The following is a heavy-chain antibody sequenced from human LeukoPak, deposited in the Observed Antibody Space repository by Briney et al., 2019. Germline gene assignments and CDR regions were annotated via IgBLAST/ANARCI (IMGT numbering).Heavy chain of an antibody. Sequence: NPGGSLRLSCAASGFIFSDYYMSWIRQAPGKGLEWVSYISSSGSTIYYADSVKGRFTISRDNAKNSLYLQMNSLRAEDTAVYYCARSLPNYYDSSGSHAFDIWGQGTMVTVSS. D-gene: IGHD3-22*01. V-gene: IGHV3-11*04. CDR3: ARSLPNYYDSSGSHAFDI. J-gene: IGHJ3*02. CDR2: ISSSGSTI. CDR1: GFIFSDYY.